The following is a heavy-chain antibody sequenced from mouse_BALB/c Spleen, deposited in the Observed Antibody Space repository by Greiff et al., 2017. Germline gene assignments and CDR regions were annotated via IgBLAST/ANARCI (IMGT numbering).Heavy chain of an antibody. V-gene: IGHV3-2*02. D-gene: IGHD3-1*01. J-gene: IGHJ4*01. CDR3: ARSGWDFAMDY. Sequence: EVQRVESGPGLVKPSQSLSLTCTVTGYSITSDYAWNWIRQFPGNKLEWMGYISYSGSTSYNPSLKSRISITRDTSKNQFFLQLNSVTTEDTATYYCARSGWDFAMDYWGQGTSVTVSS. CDR1: GYSITSDYA. CDR2: ISYSGST.